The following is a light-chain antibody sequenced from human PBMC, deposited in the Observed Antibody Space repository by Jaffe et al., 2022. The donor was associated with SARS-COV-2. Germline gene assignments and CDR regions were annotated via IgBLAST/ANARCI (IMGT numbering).Light chain of an antibody. CDR3: MLYMSGISL. CDR2: STN. CDR1: SGSVSTNNY. Sequence: QTVVTQEPSFSVSPGGTVTLTCALSSGSVSTNNYPSWYQQTPGQTPRTLIYSTNTRSSGVPDRFSGSILGNKAALTITGAQADDESDYYCMLYMSGISLFGGGTKLTVL. J-gene: IGLJ3*02. V-gene: IGLV8-61*01.